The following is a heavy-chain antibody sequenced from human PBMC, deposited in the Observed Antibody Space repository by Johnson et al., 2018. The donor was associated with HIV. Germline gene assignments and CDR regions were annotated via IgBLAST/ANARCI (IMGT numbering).Heavy chain of an antibody. J-gene: IGHJ3*02. CDR1: GFTFSSYW. Sequence: VQLVESGGDLVQPGGSLRLSCAASGFTFSSYWMHWVRQDPGKGLVWVSRIKSDGSYTSYADSVKGRFTISRDNAKNTLYLQMDSLRAEDTAVYYCTRVRFFGYSGYEAFDIWGQGTMVTVSS. V-gene: IGHV3-74*01. D-gene: IGHD5-12*01. CDR3: TRVRFFGYSGYEAFDI. CDR2: IKSDGSYT.